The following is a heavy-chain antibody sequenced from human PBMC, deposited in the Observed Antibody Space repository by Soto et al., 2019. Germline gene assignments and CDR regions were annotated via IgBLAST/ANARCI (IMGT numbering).Heavy chain of an antibody. Sequence: GGSLRLSCAASGFTVSSNYMSWVRQAPGKGLEWVSVIYSGGSTYYADSVKGRFTISRDNSKNTLYLQMNSLRAEDTAVYYCAREGNFEAIFGWDYYYYMDVWGKGTTVTVSS. D-gene: IGHD3-3*01. CDR1: GFTVSSNY. V-gene: IGHV3-66*01. CDR3: AREGNFEAIFGWDYYYYMDV. CDR2: IYSGGST. J-gene: IGHJ6*03.